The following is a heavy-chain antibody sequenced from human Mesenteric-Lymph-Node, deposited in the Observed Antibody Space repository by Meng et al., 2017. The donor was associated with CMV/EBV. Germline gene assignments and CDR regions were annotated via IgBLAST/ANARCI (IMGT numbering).Heavy chain of an antibody. Sequence: SGITVADALISWVRQAPEKGLECVGRIKSRGDGGSSDYSAPVKGRFTISRDDSENTLYLQMNSLNSDDTAVYYCTRLDSSTWYNVWGQGTLVTVSS. CDR2: IKSRGDGGSS. D-gene: IGHD2-2*01. V-gene: IGHV3-15*01. J-gene: IGHJ4*02. CDR3: TRLDSSTWYNV. CDR1: GITVADAL.